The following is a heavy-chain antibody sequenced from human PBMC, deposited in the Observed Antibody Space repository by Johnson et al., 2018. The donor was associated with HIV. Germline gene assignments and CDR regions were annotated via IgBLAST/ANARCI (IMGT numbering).Heavy chain of an antibody. CDR3: ARERQILEWLPAHRAFDL. D-gene: IGHD3-3*01. CDR2: ISYDGSNK. CDR1: GFIFNNYG. Sequence: QVQLVESGGGVVQPGRSLRLSCAASGFIFNNYGMHWVRQAPGKGLEWVAGISYDGSNKYYGDSVKGRFTISRDTSKNTLSLQMNSLRGEDTAVYYCARERQILEWLPAHRAFDLWGQGTMVTVSS. J-gene: IGHJ3*01. V-gene: IGHV3-30*19.